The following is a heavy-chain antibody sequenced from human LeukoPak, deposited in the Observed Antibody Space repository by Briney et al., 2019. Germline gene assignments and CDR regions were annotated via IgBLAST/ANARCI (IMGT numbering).Heavy chain of an antibody. CDR3: AKGRGDYASPFDY. V-gene: IGHV3-30*18. J-gene: IGHJ4*02. Sequence: GGSLRLPCAASGFTFSSYGMHWVRQAPGKGLEWVAVISYDGSNKYYADSVKGRFTISRDNSKNTLYLQMNSLRAEDTAVYYCAKGRGDYASPFDYWGQGTLVTVSS. D-gene: IGHD4-17*01. CDR2: ISYDGSNK. CDR1: GFTFSSYG.